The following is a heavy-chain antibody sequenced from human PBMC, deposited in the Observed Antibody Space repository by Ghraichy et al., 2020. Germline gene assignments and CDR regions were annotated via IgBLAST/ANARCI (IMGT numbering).Heavy chain of an antibody. CDR2: IYYSGST. V-gene: IGHV4-59*01. D-gene: IGHD3-10*01. Sequence: SETLSLTCTVSGGSISSYYWSWIRQPPGKGLEWIGYIYYSGSTNYNPSLKSRVTISVDTSKNQFSLKLSSVTAADTAVYYCARNMGWDRGDYWGQGTLVTVSS. CDR1: GGSISSYY. J-gene: IGHJ4*02. CDR3: ARNMGWDRGDY.